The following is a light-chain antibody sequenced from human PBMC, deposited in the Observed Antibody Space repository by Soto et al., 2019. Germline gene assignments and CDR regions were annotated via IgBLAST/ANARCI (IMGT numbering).Light chain of an antibody. CDR2: GAS. V-gene: IGKV3-15*01. J-gene: IGKJ5*01. CDR3: QQYKNWPL. CDR1: QSIGTK. Sequence: EILMTQSPATLSGSPGERATLSWRASQSIGTKLAWYQQKPGQAPRLLFYGASNRATNIPARFGGSGSGTEFTLTISSLTSEDSAVYYCQQYKNWPLFGQGTRLEI.